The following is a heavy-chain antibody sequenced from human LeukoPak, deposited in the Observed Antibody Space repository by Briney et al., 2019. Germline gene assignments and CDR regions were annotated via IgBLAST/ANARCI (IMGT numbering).Heavy chain of an antibody. CDR1: GYTFTSYY. Sequence: ASVKVSCKASGYTFTSYYIHWVRQAPGQGLEWMGWINPNSGGTNYAQKFQGRVTMTRDTSISTAYMELSSLRSEDTAVYYCATEEGIAVAGTAWGQGTLVTVSS. J-gene: IGHJ5*02. CDR2: INPNSGGT. D-gene: IGHD6-19*01. V-gene: IGHV1-2*02. CDR3: ATEEGIAVAGTA.